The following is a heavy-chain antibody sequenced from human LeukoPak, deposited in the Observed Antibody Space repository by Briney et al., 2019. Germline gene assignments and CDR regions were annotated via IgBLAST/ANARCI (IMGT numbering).Heavy chain of an antibody. CDR3: ARGDAAFLADAFDI. CDR2: MNPNSGNT. J-gene: IGHJ3*02. Sequence: ASVKVSCKASGYTFTSYDINWVRQATGQGLEWMGWMNPNSGNTGYAQKFQGRVTITRNTSISTAYMELSSLRSEDTAVYYCARGDAAFLADAFDIWGQGTMVTVSS. V-gene: IGHV1-8*03. CDR1: GYTFTSYD. D-gene: IGHD2/OR15-2a*01.